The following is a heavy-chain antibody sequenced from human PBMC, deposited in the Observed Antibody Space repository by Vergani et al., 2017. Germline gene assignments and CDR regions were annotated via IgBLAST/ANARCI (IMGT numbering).Heavy chain of an antibody. Sequence: QVQLQQWGAGVVKPSGTLSLTCAVFGESFSSFYCSWIRQPPGKGLEWIGEINNDGHTNYNPSLESRVTVSRDTAKNQFSLNLMSVTAADTAMYYCAVRPRVNLGGGEIVTKRTFDYWSQGSLVTVSS. D-gene: IGHD3-10*01. CDR2: INNDGHT. V-gene: IGHV4-34*02. CDR1: GESFSSFY. CDR3: AVRPRVNLGGGEIVTKRTFDY. J-gene: IGHJ4*02.